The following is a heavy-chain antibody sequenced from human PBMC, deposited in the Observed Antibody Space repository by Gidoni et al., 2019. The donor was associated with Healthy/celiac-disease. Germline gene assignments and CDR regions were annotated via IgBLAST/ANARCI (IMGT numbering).Heavy chain of an antibody. CDR3: AREMREHTAMVGYYYYGMDV. J-gene: IGHJ6*02. Sequence: QVQLVQSGAEVKKPGSSVKVSCKASGGTFSSYAICWVRQAPGQGLEWLGGIIPICGTANYAQKFQGRVTITADESTSTAYMELSSLRSEDTAVYYCAREMREHTAMVGYYYYGMDVWGQGTTVTVSS. CDR2: IIPICGTA. D-gene: IGHD5-18*01. CDR1: GGTFSSYA. V-gene: IGHV1-69*01.